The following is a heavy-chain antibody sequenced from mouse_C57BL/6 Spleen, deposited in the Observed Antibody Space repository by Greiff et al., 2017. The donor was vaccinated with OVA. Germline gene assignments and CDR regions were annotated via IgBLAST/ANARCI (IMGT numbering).Heavy chain of an antibody. V-gene: IGHV10-1*01. D-gene: IGHD2-4*01. Sequence: EADGGLVQPKGSLKLSCAASGFSFNTYAMNWVRQAPGKGLEWVARIRSKSNNYATYYADSVKDRFTISRDDSESMLYLQMNNLKTEDTAMYYCVSVYYDYDAWFAYWGQGTLVTVSA. J-gene: IGHJ3*01. CDR2: IRSKSNNYAT. CDR1: GFSFNTYA. CDR3: VSVYYDYDAWFAY.